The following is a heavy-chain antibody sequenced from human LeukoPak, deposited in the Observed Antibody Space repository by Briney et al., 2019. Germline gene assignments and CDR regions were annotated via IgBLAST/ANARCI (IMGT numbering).Heavy chain of an antibody. CDR3: AGGPVGITGTYYYYYGMDV. V-gene: IGHV4-34*01. CDR2: INHSGST. Sequence: SETLSLTCAVHGGSFSGYYWSWIRQPPGKGLEWIGEINHSGSTNYNPSLKSRVTISVDTSKNQFSLKLSSVTAADTAVYYCAGGPVGITGTYYYYYGMDVWGQGTTVTVSS. CDR1: GGSFSGYY. J-gene: IGHJ6*02. D-gene: IGHD1-20*01.